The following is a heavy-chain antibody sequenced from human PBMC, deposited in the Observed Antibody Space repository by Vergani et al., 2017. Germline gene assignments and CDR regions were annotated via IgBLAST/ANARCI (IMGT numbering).Heavy chain of an antibody. CDR2: IWYDGSNK. J-gene: IGHJ3*02. Sequence: QVQLVESGGGVVQPGRSLRLSCAASGFSFSSYAMHWVRQAPGKGLEWVAVIWYDGSNKYYADSVKGRFTISRDNYKNTVYLQMNSLRAEDTAVYYCARDDRSSGWYFGAFDIWGQGTMVTVSS. V-gene: IGHV3-33*01. D-gene: IGHD6-19*01. CDR3: ARDDRSSGWYFGAFDI. CDR1: GFSFSSYA.